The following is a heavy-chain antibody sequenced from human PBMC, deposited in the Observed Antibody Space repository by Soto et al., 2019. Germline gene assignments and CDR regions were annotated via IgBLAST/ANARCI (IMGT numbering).Heavy chain of an antibody. V-gene: IGHV3-72*01. D-gene: IGHD2-15*01. CDR3: ASSLGYSCSGGSLHYYFDY. CDR2: TRNKAKRYNT. Sequence: EVQLVESGGGLVQPGGSLRLSCAASGFTFSDHYMDWVRQAPGKRVEWVGRTRNKAKRYNTEYAASVKGRFTISRDDSKNSLYLQMKSLKTEETAVYYCASSLGYSCSGGSLHYYFDYWGQGTLITVSS. J-gene: IGHJ4*02. CDR1: GFTFSDHY.